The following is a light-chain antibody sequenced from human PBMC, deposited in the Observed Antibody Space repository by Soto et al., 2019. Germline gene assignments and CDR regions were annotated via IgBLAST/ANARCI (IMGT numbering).Light chain of an antibody. Sequence: DIQMTQSPSSLSASVVERVTITCRASQGISSYLNWYQQKPGKAPKLLIYAASSLQSGVPSRFSGSGSGTDFTLTISSLQPEDFATYYCQQSYSTITFGQGTRLEI. CDR2: AAS. V-gene: IGKV1-39*01. J-gene: IGKJ5*01. CDR1: QGISSY. CDR3: QQSYSTIT.